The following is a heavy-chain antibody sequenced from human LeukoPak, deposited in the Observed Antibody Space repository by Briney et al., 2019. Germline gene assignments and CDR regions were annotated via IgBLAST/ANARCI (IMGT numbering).Heavy chain of an antibody. D-gene: IGHD5-18*01. CDR2: INPNSGGT. V-gene: IGHV1-2*02. CDR3: ARARGYSYGDYYYGMDV. Sequence: GASVEVSCKASGYTFTGYYMHWVRQAPGQGLEWMGWINPNSGGTNYAQKFQGRVTMTRDTSISTAYMELSRLRSDDTAVYYCARARGYSYGDYYYGMDVWGQGTTVTVSS. J-gene: IGHJ6*02. CDR1: GYTFTGYY.